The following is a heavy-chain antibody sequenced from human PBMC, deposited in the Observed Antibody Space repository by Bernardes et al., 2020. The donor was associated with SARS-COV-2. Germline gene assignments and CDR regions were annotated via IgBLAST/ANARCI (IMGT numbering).Heavy chain of an antibody. CDR3: AGEGLGYCSGGSCDADAFGI. CDR2: ISSSNTYI. Sequence: GGSLRLSCAASGFPFSSYSMNWVRQAPGKGLEWVSSISSSNTYIYYVDSVKGRFTISRDNAKNSLFLQMNSLRAEDTAVYYCAGEGLGYCSGGSCDADAFGIWGQGTLVTVSS. CDR1: GFPFSSYS. V-gene: IGHV3-21*01. D-gene: IGHD2-15*01. J-gene: IGHJ3*02.